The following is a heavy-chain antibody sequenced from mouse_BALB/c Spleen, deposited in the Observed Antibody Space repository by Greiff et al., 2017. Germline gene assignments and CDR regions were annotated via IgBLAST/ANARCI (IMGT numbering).Heavy chain of an antibody. CDR2: IYPGNSDT. D-gene: IGHD1-1*01. Sequence: EVQLQQSGTVLARPGASVKMSCKASGYTFTSYWMHWVKQRPGQGLEWIGAIYPGNSDTSYNQKFKGKAKLTAVTSTSTAYMELSSLTNEDSAVYYCTRLGSITTVVATSDYWGQGTTLTVSS. J-gene: IGHJ2*01. CDR1: GYTFTSYW. CDR3: TRLGSITTVVATSDY. V-gene: IGHV1-5*01.